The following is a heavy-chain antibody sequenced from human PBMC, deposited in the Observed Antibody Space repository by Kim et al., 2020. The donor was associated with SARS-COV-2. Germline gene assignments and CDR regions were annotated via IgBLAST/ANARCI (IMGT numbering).Heavy chain of an antibody. Sequence: SVKVSCKASGGSFSSESISWVRQAPGQGLEWMGGIIPTFGTPDYAQSFQGRLTITANESATAVYMELRSLTSDDTAVYYCAGYPYSTMWRNHFVPWGQGTLVPVSS. J-gene: IGHJ5*02. V-gene: IGHV1-69*13. CDR2: IIPTFGTP. D-gene: IGHD2-2*01. CDR3: AGYPYSTMWRNHFVP. CDR1: GGSFSSES.